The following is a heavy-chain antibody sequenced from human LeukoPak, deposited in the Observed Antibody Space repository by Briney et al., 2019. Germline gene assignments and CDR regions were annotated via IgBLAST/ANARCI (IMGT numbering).Heavy chain of an antibody. CDR3: ARDRGYYGSGPWGYYFDY. CDR2: IYYSGST. CDR1: GGSINGYK. D-gene: IGHD3-10*01. Sequence: PSETLSLTCVVSGGSINGYKWSWIRQPPGRGLEWIGYIYYSGSTNYNPSLKSRVTISVDTSKNQFSLKLSSVTAADTAVYYCARDRGYYGSGPWGYYFDYWGQGTLVTVSS. V-gene: IGHV4-59*01. J-gene: IGHJ4*02.